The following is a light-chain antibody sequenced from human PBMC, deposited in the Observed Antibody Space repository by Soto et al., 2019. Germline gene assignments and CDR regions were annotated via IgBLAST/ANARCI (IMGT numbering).Light chain of an antibody. Sequence: QSALTQPRSVSGSPGQSVTISCTGTSSDVGDYNYVSWYQQHPGKAPKLMIYDVSKWPSGVPDRFSGSKSGNTASLTISGLQDEDEDDYYCCPYADRYSVYVFGTGTKLTVL. CDR1: SSDVGDYNY. V-gene: IGLV2-11*01. CDR2: DVS. CDR3: CPYADRYSVYV. J-gene: IGLJ1*01.